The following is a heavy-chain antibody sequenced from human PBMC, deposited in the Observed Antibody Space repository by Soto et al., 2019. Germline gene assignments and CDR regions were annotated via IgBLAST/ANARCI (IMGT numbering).Heavy chain of an antibody. CDR2: INAGNGNT. V-gene: IGHV1-3*01. CDR3: ARVIGGLYYFDY. CDR1: GYTFSNYG. J-gene: IGHJ4*02. Sequence: ASVKVSCKASGYTFSNYGIHWVRQAPGQRLEWMGLINAGNGNTKYSQKFQGRVTITRDTSASTAYMELSSLRSEDTAVYYCARVIGGLYYFDYWGQGTLVTVSS. D-gene: IGHD3-16*01.